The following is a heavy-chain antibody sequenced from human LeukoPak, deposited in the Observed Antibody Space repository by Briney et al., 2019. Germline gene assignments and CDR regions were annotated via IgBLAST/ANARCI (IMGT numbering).Heavy chain of an antibody. CDR2: MNPNSGNT. D-gene: IGHD2-2*02. V-gene: IGHV1-8*01. CDR3: ARDPNTYHFDY. J-gene: IGHJ4*02. CDR1: GYTFTSYD. Sequence: GASVKVSCKASGYTFTSYDINWVRQATGQGLEWMGWMNPNSGNTGYAQKFQGRVTMTRDTSTSTVYMELSSLRSEDTAVYYCARDPNTYHFDYWGQGTLVTVSS.